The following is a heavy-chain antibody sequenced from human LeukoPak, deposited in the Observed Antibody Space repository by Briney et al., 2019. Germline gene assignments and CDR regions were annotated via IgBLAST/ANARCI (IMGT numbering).Heavy chain of an antibody. CDR3: ATHRSSSWYYYYYGMDV. CDR1: GYTFTGYY. J-gene: IGHJ6*02. CDR2: INPNSGGT. D-gene: IGHD6-13*01. Sequence: ASVKASCKASGYTFTGYYMHWVRQAPGQGLEWMGWINPNSGGTNYAQKFQGRVTMTRDTSISTAYMELSRLRSDDTAVYYCATHRSSSWYYYYYGMDVWGQGTTVTVSS. V-gene: IGHV1-2*02.